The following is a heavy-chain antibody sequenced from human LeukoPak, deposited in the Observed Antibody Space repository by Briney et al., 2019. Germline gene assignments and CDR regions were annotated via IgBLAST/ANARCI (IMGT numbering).Heavy chain of an antibody. D-gene: IGHD3-16*02. CDR1: GGSISSYY. J-gene: IGHJ4*02. CDR2: IYISGST. V-gene: IGHV4-4*07. Sequence: SETLPLTCTVSGGSISSYYWSWIRQPAGKGLEWIGRIYISGSTNYNPSLKSRVTMSVDTSKNQFSLKLSSVTAADTALYYCARVRLRSGELSFGHNFDSWGQGTLVSVSS. CDR3: ARVRLRSGELSFGHNFDS.